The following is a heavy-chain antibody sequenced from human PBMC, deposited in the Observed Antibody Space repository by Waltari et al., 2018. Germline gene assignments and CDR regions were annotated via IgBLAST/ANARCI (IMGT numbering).Heavy chain of an antibody. Sequence: EVQLVQSGAEVKKPGATVKISCKASGYTFTDYYMHWVQQDPGKGLEWMGRVDNEDCETRYQEKCKGRVTTTADTSTDTAYMELSSLRSEDTAVYYCATEPVRRSPAFDYWGQGTLVTVSS. CDR1: GYTFTDYY. CDR2: VDNEDCET. CDR3: ATEPVRRSPAFDY. D-gene: IGHD2-2*01. J-gene: IGHJ4*02. V-gene: IGHV1-69-2*01.